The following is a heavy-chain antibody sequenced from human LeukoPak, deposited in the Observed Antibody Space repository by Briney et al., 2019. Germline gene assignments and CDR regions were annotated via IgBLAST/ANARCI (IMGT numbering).Heavy chain of an antibody. CDR2: IGTAGDT. J-gene: IGHJ3*02. CDR1: GFTFSSYD. V-gene: IGHV3-13*01. Sequence: GGSLRLSCAASGFTFSSYDMHWVRQATGKGLEWVSAIGTAGDTYYPGSVKGRFTISRENAKNSLYHQMNSLRAGDTAVYYCARKRTGDAFDIWGQGTMVTVSS. CDR3: ARKRTGDAFDI. D-gene: IGHD1-14*01.